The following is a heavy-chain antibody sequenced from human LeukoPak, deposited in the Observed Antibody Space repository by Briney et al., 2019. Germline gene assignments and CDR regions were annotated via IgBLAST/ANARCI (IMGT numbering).Heavy chain of an antibody. CDR2: IIPIFGTA. Sequence: SVKVSCKASGGTFSSYAISWVRQAPGQGLEWMGGIIPIFGTANYAQKFQGRVTITTDESTSTAYMELSSLRSEDTAVYYCARDDPTIFGVRTYYYYYMDVWGKGTTVTVSS. CDR1: GGTFSSYA. V-gene: IGHV1-69*05. D-gene: IGHD3-3*01. CDR3: ARDDPTIFGVRTYYYYYMDV. J-gene: IGHJ6*03.